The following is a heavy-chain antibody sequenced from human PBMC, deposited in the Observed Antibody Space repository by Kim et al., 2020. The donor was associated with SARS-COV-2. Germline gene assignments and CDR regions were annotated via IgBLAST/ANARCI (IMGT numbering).Heavy chain of an antibody. J-gene: IGHJ4*02. CDR2: LSVNNGKT. CDR1: GYTLRSSG. Sequence: ASVKVSCKASGYTLRSSGVAWVRQAPGQGLEWMGWLSVNNGKTNYAQKFQGRVTMTTDTSTTTAYMELRSLRSDDTAVYYCARPFGDAFDYWGQGTLVTVSS. CDR3: ARPFGDAFDY. D-gene: IGHD4-17*01. V-gene: IGHV1-18*04.